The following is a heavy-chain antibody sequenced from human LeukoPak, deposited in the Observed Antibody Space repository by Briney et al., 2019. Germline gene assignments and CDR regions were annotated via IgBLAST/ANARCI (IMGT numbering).Heavy chain of an antibody. CDR1: GGSISSGSYY. D-gene: IGHD2-15*01. CDR3: ARENHDCSGGSCYPYGMDV. V-gene: IGHV4-61*02. Sequence: PSETLSLTCTVSGGSISSGSYYWSWIRQPAGKGLEWIGRIYTSGSTNYNPSLKSRVTISVDTSKNQFSLKLSSVTAADTAVYYCARENHDCSGGSCYPYGMDVWGQGTTVTVSS. J-gene: IGHJ6*02. CDR2: IYTSGST.